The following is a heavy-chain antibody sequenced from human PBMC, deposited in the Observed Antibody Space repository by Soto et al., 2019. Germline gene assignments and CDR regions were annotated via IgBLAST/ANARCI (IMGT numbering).Heavy chain of an antibody. J-gene: IGHJ4*02. Sequence: QITLKESGPTLVKPTQTLTLTCTFSGFSLTTNGVGVGWIRQPPGKALEWFALIYWDNNNRFSPSLKNRLTTTKDTSKNQVILTMTNMDPVDTATYYCARRRGFGELDSWGQGTLVTVSS. D-gene: IGHD3-10*01. CDR1: GFSLTTNGVG. CDR3: ARRRGFGELDS. CDR2: IYWDNNN. V-gene: IGHV2-5*02.